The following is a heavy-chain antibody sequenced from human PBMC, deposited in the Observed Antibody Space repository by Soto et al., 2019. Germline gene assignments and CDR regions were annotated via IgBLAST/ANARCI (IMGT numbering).Heavy chain of an antibody. CDR1: GFSLSTSGMC. CDR2: IDWDDDK. Sequence: SGPTLVNPTQTLTLTCTFSGFSLSTSGMCVSWIRQPPGKALEWLALIDWDDDKYYSTSLKTRLTISKDTSKNQVVLTMTNMDPVDTATYYRARIRGYYGSGRSMDVWGQGTTVTVSS. CDR3: ARIRGYYGSGRSMDV. V-gene: IGHV2-70*01. D-gene: IGHD3-10*01. J-gene: IGHJ6*02.